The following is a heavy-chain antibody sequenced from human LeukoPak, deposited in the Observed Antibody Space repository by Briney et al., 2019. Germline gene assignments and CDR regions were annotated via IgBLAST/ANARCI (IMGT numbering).Heavy chain of an antibody. CDR2: ITGGGEST. CDR3: AKSRGESRGASNY. J-gene: IGHJ4*02. D-gene: IGHD1-26*01. CDR1: GFTFEASA. Sequence: GGSLRLSCAASGFTFEASAMSWVRQAPGKGLEWVAVITGGGESTYYADSVKGRFTISRDSSKNTLYLQMNSLRAEDTAVYFCAKSRGESRGASNYWGQGTLVTVSS. V-gene: IGHV3-23*01.